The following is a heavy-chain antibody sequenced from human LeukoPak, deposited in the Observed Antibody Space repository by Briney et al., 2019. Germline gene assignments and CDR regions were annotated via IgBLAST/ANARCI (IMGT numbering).Heavy chain of an antibody. V-gene: IGHV3-23*01. CDR1: GFTFINAW. D-gene: IGHD4-23*01. CDR3: AIGPGGLFDY. CDR2: VSGSGAYT. Sequence: GGSLRLSCAASGFTFINAWMAWVRQAPGKGLEWVSAVSGSGAYTYYADSVKGRFTISRDNSKNTLYLQMNSLRAEDTAVYYCAIGPGGLFDYWGQGTLVTVSS. J-gene: IGHJ4*02.